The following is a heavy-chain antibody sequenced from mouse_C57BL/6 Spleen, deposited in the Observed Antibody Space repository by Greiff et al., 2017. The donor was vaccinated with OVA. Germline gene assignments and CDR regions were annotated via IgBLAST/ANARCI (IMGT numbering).Heavy chain of an antibody. V-gene: IGHV5-17*01. J-gene: IGHJ4*01. CDR1: GFTFSDYG. Sequence: DVKLVESGGGLVKPGGSLKLSCAASGFTFSDYGMHWVRQAPEKGLEWVAYISSGSSTIYYADTVKGRFTISRDNAKNTLFLQMTSLRSEDTAMYYCARPLTPHYAMDYWGQGTSVTVSS. CDR3: ARPLTPHYAMDY. CDR2: ISSGSSTI.